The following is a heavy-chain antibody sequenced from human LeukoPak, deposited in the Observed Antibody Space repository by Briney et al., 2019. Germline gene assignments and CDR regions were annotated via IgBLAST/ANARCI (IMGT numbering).Heavy chain of an antibody. J-gene: IGHJ3*02. CDR2: IYTSGST. CDR1: GGSISSGSYH. CDR3: ARKEVGRDGRPTDI. Sequence: SETLSLTCTVSGGSISSGSYHWSWIRQPAGKGLEWIGRIYTSGSTNYNPSLKSRVTISVDTSKNQFSLKLSSVTAADTAVYYCARKEVGRDGRPTDIWGQGTMVTVSS. D-gene: IGHD5-24*01. V-gene: IGHV4-61*02.